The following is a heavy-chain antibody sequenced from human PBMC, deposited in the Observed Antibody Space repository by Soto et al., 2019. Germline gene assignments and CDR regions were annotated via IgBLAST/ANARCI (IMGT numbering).Heavy chain of an antibody. CDR2: ISTYNGDT. CDR1: CYSFSKYG. J-gene: IGHJ5*02. Sequence: ASGKGSNKGSCYSFSKYGITWVRQAPGQGLEWLGWISTYNGDTNFAQKFQGRITMTRDTSTSTAYMDMRSLTSDDTAVYYCARDPSNTSGYRIWLDTWGQGTLVPVSS. CDR3: ARDPSNTSGYRIWLDT. D-gene: IGHD5-12*01. V-gene: IGHV1-18*04.